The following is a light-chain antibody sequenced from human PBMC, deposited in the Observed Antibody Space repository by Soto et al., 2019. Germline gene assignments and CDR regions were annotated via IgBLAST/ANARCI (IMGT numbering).Light chain of an antibody. J-gene: IGLJ2*01. V-gene: IGLV1-44*01. CDR2: NFN. CDR3: AAWDDSLNGVV. Sequence: QSVLTQPPSASGTPGQRVNIFCSGSTSNIGSNTVNWYQQLPRTAPKLLIYNFNQRPSGVPDRFSCSKSGTSASLAISGLQSEDEADYYCAAWDDSLNGVVFGGGTKVTVL. CDR1: TSNIGSNT.